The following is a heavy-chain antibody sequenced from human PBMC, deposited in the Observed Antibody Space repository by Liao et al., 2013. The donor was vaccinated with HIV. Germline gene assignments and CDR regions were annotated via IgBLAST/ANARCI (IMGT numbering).Heavy chain of an antibody. V-gene: IGHV4-61*08. CDR1: GGSISSGDYY. CDR3: ASSDDPLDAFDI. J-gene: IGHJ3*02. D-gene: IGHD1-1*01. Sequence: QVQLQESGPGLVKPSQTLSLTCTVSGGSISSGDYYWSWIRQPPGKGLEWIGQIFYTGRTNFNPSLKSRITMSLDTPKNQFSLKLSSVTAADTAVYYCASSDDPLDAFDIWGQGTMVTVSS. CDR2: IFYTGRT.